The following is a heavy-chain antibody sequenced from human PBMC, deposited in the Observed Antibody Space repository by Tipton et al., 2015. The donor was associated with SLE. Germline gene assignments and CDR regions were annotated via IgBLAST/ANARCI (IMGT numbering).Heavy chain of an antibody. CDR3: ATSDDSSGPSPDAFDI. J-gene: IGHJ3*02. CDR2: IYYSGST. V-gene: IGHV4-59*01. D-gene: IGHD3-22*01. CDR1: GGSISSYY. Sequence: QLVQSGAEVKPSETLSLTCTVSGGSISSYYWSWIRQPPGKGLEWIGYIYYSGSTNYNPSLKSRVTISVDTSKNQFSLKLSSVTAADTAVYYCATSDDSSGPSPDAFDIWGQGTMVTVSS.